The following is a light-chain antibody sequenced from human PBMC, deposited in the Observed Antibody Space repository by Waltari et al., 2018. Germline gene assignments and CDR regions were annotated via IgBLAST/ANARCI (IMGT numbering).Light chain of an antibody. J-gene: IGKJ1*01. V-gene: IGKV3-15*01. CDR3: QQYNNWLTWT. CDR1: QSVVTN. CDR2: SAS. Sequence: DIVMTQSPATLSVSPGETATLSCRASQSVVTNVAWYQQKPGQAPRLLIYSASTRATGIPARFSGSGSGTEFTLSISSLQSEDFAVHYCQQYNNWLTWTFGQGTKVEIK.